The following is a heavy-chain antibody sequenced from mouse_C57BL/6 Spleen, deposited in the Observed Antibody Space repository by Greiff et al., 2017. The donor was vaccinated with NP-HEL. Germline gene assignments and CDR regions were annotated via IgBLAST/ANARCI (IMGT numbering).Heavy chain of an antibody. CDR1: GYTFTEYT. V-gene: IGHV1-62-2*01. CDR3: ARHEEGLLAMDY. CDR2: FYPGSGSI. D-gene: IGHD3-1*01. J-gene: IGHJ4*01. Sequence: QVHVKQSGAELVKPGASVKLSCKASGYTFTEYTIHWVKQRSGQGLEWIGWFYPGSGSIKYNEKFKDKATLTADKSSSTVYMELSRLTSEDSAVYFCARHEEGLLAMDYWGQGTSVTVSS.